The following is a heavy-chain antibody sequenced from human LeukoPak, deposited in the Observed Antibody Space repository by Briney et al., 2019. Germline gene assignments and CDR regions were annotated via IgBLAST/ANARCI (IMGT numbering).Heavy chain of an antibody. V-gene: IGHV4-4*08. CDR2: IFNSGNT. D-gene: IGHD3-22*01. CDR3: AREVNFYDRYFDY. Sequence: PSETLSLTCTASPGSIRSYYWSWIRQPPGKGLELIGYIFNSGNTNYNPSLKSRITMSLDTSKNQFSLKLSSVTAADTAVYYCAREVNFYDRYFDYWGQGTLVTVSS. J-gene: IGHJ4*02. CDR1: PGSIRSYY.